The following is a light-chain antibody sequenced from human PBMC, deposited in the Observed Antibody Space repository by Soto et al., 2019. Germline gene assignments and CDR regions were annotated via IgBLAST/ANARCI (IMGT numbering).Light chain of an antibody. CDR1: QSVLFSSNNKNY. Sequence: DIVMTQSPDSLAVSLGERATINCKSSQSVLFSSNNKNYLAWYQQKPGQPPRLLIYWASARESGVPDRFSGSWCGTEFTLNISSLQAEDVAVYYCQQYHTTPWTFGQGTTVEIK. CDR3: QQYHTTPWT. V-gene: IGKV4-1*01. CDR2: WAS. J-gene: IGKJ1*01.